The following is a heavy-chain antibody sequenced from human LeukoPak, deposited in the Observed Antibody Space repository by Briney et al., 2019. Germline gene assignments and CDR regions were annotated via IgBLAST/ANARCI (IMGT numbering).Heavy chain of an antibody. CDR2: MNPNSGNT. J-gene: IGHJ5*02. D-gene: IGHD3-9*01. Sequence: ASVKVSCKASGYTFTSYDINWVRQATGQGLEWMGWMNPNSGNTGYAQKFQGRVTITRNTSISTAYMELSSLRSEDTAVYYCARGQPFEGNWFDPWGQGTLVTVSS. CDR3: ARGQPFEGNWFDP. CDR1: GYTFTSYD. V-gene: IGHV1-8*03.